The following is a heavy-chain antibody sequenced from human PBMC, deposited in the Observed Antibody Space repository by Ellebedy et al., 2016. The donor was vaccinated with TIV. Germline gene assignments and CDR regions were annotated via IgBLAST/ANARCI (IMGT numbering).Heavy chain of an antibody. J-gene: IGHJ4*02. CDR1: GYTFSSYF. CDR2: INPSVGST. V-gene: IGHV1-46*04. Sequence: AASVKVSCKASGYTFSSYFMHWVRQAPGQGLEWMGIINPSVGSTTYAQNLQGRFTMTRDTSTTTVYMELSSLRSEDTAVNYCARARSSGWMHTPDYWGQGTLVIVSS. D-gene: IGHD6-19*01. CDR3: ARARSSGWMHTPDY.